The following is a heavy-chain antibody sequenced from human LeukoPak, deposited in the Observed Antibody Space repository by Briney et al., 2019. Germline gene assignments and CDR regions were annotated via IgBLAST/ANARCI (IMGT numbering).Heavy chain of an antibody. CDR2: IYTSGST. CDR1: GGSISSGSYY. J-gene: IGHJ4*02. Sequence: PSQTLSLTCTVSGGSISSGSYYWSWIRQPAGKGLEWIGRIYTSGSTNYNPSLKSRVTISVDTSKNQFSLKLSSVTAADTAVYYCARGASSYSSGLIDYWGQGTLVTVSS. D-gene: IGHD6-19*01. CDR3: ARGASSYSSGLIDY. V-gene: IGHV4-61*02.